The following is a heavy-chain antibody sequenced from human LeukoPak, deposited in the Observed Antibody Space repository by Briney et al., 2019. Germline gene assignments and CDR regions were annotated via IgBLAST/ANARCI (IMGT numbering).Heavy chain of an antibody. CDR1: GFTFSSYG. V-gene: IGHV3-33*01. J-gene: IGHJ4*02. CDR3: ASHQGYRHDY. Sequence: GGSLRLSCAASGFTFSSYGMHWVHQAPGKGLEWVAVIWYDGSNKYYADSVKGRFTISRDNSKNTLYLQMNSLRVEDTAVYYCASHQGYRHDYWGQGTLVTVSS. D-gene: IGHD2-15*01. CDR2: IWYDGSNK.